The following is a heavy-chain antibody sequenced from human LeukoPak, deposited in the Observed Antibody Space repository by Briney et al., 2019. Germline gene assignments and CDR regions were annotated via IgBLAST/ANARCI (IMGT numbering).Heavy chain of an antibody. Sequence: GASVKVSCKAFGFSLTNNYMHWVRQAPGQGLEWMGYMRPTDAYTGYAPKFQGRVTVTRDTSTNTLYMELSSLGSDDTAVYYCVGEGAVALKHFDLWGQGTLLTVSS. V-gene: IGHV1-46*01. J-gene: IGHJ4*02. D-gene: IGHD6-19*01. CDR3: VGEGAVALKHFDL. CDR2: MRPTDAYT. CDR1: GFSLTNNY.